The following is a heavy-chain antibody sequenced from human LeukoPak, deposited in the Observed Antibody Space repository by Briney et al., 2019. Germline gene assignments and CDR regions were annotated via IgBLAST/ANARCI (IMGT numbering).Heavy chain of an antibody. CDR1: GYTFTSYY. V-gene: IGHV1-2*02. D-gene: IGHD2-2*01. CDR2: INPNSGGT. J-gene: IGHJ4*02. Sequence: GASVKVSCKASGYTFTSYYMHWVRQAPGQGLEWMGWINPNSGGTNYAQKFQGRVTMTRDTSISTAYMELSRLRSDDTAVYYCAREVDSSTSCYDYWGQGTLVTVSS. CDR3: AREVDSSTSCYDY.